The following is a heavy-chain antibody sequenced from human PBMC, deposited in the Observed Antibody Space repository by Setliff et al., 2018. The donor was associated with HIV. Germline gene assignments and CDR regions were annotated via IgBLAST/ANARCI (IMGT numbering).Heavy chain of an antibody. CDR3: ARVAYGGSYFDY. CDR2: IYPSDSKT. J-gene: IGHJ4*02. Sequence: ESLKISCKGSGDTFSSYWIGWVRQMPGKGLEWMGMIYPSDSKTRYSPSFRGQVTISVDKSINTAYLQWSSLKASDTAMYYCARVAYGGSYFDYWGQGTLVTVSS. V-gene: IGHV5-51*01. CDR1: GDTFSSYW. D-gene: IGHD4-17*01.